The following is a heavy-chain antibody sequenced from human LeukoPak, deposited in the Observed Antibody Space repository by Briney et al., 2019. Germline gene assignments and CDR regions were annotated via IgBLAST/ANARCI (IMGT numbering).Heavy chain of an antibody. J-gene: IGHJ4*02. V-gene: IGHV1-69*04. CDR3: ARDKIAAAGNFDY. CDR2: IIPILGIA. D-gene: IGHD6-13*01. CDR1: GGTFSSYT. Sequence: SVKVSCKASGGTFSSYTISWVRQAPGQRLEWMGRIIPILGIANYAQKFQGRVTITADKSTSTAYMELSSLRSEDTAVYYCARDKIAAAGNFDYWGQGTLVTVSS.